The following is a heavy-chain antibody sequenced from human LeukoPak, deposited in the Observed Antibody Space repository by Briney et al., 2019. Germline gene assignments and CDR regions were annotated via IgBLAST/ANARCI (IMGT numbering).Heavy chain of an antibody. CDR2: IIPILGIA. CDR1: GGTFSSYA. CDR3: ARDETRQLRDSSAYEPDAFDI. V-gene: IGHV1-69*04. D-gene: IGHD3-22*01. J-gene: IGHJ3*02. Sequence: SVKVSCKASGGTFSSYAISWVRQAPGQGLEWMGRIIPILGIANYAQKFQGRVTITADKSTSTAYMELSSLRSEDTAVYYCARDETRQLRDSSAYEPDAFDIWGQGTMVTVSS.